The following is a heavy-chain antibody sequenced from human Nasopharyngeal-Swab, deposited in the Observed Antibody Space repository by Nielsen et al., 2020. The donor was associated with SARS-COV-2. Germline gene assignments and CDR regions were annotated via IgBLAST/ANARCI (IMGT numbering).Heavy chain of an antibody. V-gene: IGHV1-8*01. CDR1: GYTFTSYD. D-gene: IGHD3-10*01. CDR3: ARANLLLWFGELPNSPDAFDI. Sequence: ASVKVSCKASGYTFTSYDINWVRQATGQGLEWMGWMNPNSGNTGYAQKFQGRVTMTRNTSISTAYMELSSLRSEDTAVYYCARANLLLWFGELPNSPDAFDIWGQGTMVTVSS. CDR2: MNPNSGNT. J-gene: IGHJ3*02.